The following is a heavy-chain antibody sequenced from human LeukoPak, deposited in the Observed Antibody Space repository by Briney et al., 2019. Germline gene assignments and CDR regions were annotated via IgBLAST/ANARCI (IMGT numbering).Heavy chain of an antibody. CDR3: AKALSSGWLYYLDY. Sequence: SGGSLRLSCAASGFTFSSYAMTWVRQAPGKGLEWVSGIIASDSRTYYADSVKGRFTISRDNSKNTLYLQMSSLRAEDTAVYYCAKALSSGWLYYLDYWGQGTLVTVSS. J-gene: IGHJ4*02. D-gene: IGHD6-19*01. CDR1: GFTFSSYA. V-gene: IGHV3-23*01. CDR2: IIASDSRT.